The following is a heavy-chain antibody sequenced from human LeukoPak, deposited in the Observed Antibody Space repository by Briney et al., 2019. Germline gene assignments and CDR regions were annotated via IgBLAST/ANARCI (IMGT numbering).Heavy chain of an antibody. CDR1: RFTFSSYG. Sequence: SGGSPRLSCAASRFTFSSYGMHWVRQAPGKGLEWVAVIWYDESNKYYADSVKGRFTISRGNSKNTLYLQMNSLRAEDTAVYYCARVVAVAGTLDYWGQGTLVTVSS. J-gene: IGHJ4*02. CDR3: ARVVAVAGTLDY. D-gene: IGHD6-19*01. V-gene: IGHV3-33*01. CDR2: IWYDESNK.